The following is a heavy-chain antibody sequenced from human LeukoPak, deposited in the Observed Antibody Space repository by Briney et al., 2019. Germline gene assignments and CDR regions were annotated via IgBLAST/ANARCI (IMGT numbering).Heavy chain of an antibody. CDR3: ARAGYNIEKPPFDY. D-gene: IGHD1-14*01. Sequence: GESLKISCKVSGYNFTKYWIGWVRQMPGKGLEWMGIIYPDDTDTKYSPSFEGQVTISADTSINTAYLQWASLQASDTAMYYCARAGYNIEKPPFDYWGQGTLVTVSS. J-gene: IGHJ4*02. CDR2: IYPDDTDT. CDR1: GYNFTKYW. V-gene: IGHV5-51*01.